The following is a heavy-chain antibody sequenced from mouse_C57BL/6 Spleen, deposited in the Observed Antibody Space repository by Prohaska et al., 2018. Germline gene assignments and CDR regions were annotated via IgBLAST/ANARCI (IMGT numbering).Heavy chain of an antibody. CDR3: ARLDSSGPFAY. CDR2: ISSSSSTI. D-gene: IGHD3-2*02. V-gene: IGHV5-17*01. Sequence: AYISSSSSTIYYADTVKVRVTISRDNANNTLFLQMTSLRSEDTAMYYLARLDSSGPFAYWGQGTLVTVSA. J-gene: IGHJ3*01.